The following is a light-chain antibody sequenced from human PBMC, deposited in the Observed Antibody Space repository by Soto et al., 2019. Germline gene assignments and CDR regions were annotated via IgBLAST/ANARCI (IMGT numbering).Light chain of an antibody. CDR3: SSYTSTNTVV. CDR1: SSDVGGYNY. CDR2: EVS. V-gene: IGLV2-14*01. Sequence: QSALTQPASVSGSPGQSITISCTGTSSDVGGYNYVSWFQQHPGTAPQLMIYEVSNRPSGVSNRFSGSKSGNTASLTISGLQAEDEAHYYCSSYTSTNTVVFGGGTKLTVL. J-gene: IGLJ2*01.